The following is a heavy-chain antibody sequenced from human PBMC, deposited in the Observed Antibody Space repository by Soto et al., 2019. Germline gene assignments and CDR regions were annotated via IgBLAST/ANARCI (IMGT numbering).Heavy chain of an antibody. CDR3: ARVGEETTVTTEHWYFDL. D-gene: IGHD4-17*01. J-gene: IGHJ2*01. Sequence: QVQLQESGPGLVKPSETLSLTCTVSGGSISSYYWSWIRQPPGKGLEWIGYIYYSGSTNYNPSLKSRVTISVDTSKNQFSLKLSSVTAADTAVYYCARVGEETTVTTEHWYFDLWGRGTLVTVSS. CDR1: GGSISSYY. CDR2: IYYSGST. V-gene: IGHV4-59*01.